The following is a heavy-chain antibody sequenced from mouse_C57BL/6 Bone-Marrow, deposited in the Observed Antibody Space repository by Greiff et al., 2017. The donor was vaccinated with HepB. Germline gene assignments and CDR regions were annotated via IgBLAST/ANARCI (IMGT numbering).Heavy chain of an antibody. J-gene: IGHJ3*01. CDR3: ARYGLYYSNPFAY. CDR1: GYTFTSYW. V-gene: IGHV1-72*01. Sequence: VQLQQPGAELVKPGASVKLSCKASGYTFTSYWMHWVKQRPGRGLEWIGRIDPNSGGTKYNEKFKSKATLTVDKPSSTAYMQLSSLTSEDSAVYYCARYGLYYSNPFAYWGQGTLVTVSA. CDR2: IDPNSGGT. D-gene: IGHD2-5*01.